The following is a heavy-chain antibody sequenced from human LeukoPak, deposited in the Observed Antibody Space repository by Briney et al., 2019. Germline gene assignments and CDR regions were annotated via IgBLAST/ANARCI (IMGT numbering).Heavy chain of an antibody. CDR3: ARDKGERSLDH. CDR2: IWSDGSKT. V-gene: IGHV3-33*01. CDR1: GIPFSASG. Sequence: PAGGSLRLSCKASGIPFSASGMHWVRQAPGKGLEWVAMIWSDGSKTYFADSVEGRFTISRDNFRTTVDLQMNSLGVDDTAVYYCARDKGERSLDHWGQGTLVTVSS. J-gene: IGHJ4*02. D-gene: IGHD1-1*01.